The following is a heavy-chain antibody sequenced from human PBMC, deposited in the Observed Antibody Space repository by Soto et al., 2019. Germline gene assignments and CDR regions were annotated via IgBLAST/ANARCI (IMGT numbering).Heavy chain of an antibody. CDR1: GYTFTNYA. CDR2: VNAGNGNT. Sequence: VASVKVSCKASGYTFTNYALHWVRQAPGQRLEWMGWVNAGNGNTKYSQKFQGRVTITRDTSASTAYMELSSLRSEDTAVYYCARDLPPIDYWGQGTLVTVSS. V-gene: IGHV1-3*01. CDR3: ARDLPPIDY. J-gene: IGHJ4*02.